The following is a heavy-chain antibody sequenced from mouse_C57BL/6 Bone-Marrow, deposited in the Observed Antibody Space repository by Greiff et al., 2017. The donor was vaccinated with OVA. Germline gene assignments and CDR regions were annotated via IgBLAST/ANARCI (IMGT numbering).Heavy chain of an antibody. D-gene: IGHD2-3*01. CDR3: AREGYFTFSFAY. V-gene: IGHV5-15*01. J-gene: IGHJ3*01. CDR2: ISNLAYSI. Sequence: EVKLVESGGGLVQPGGSLKLSCAASGFTFSDYGMAWVRQAPRKGPEWVAFISNLAYSIYYADTVTGRFTISRENAKNTPYLEMSSLRSEDSAMYYCAREGYFTFSFAYWGQGTLVTVSA. CDR1: GFTFSDYG.